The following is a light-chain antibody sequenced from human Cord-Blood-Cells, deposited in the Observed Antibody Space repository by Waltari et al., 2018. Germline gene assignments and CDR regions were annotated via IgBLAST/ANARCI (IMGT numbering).Light chain of an antibody. V-gene: IGKV2-28*01. CDR3: MQALQTPIT. J-gene: IGKJ5*01. CDR1: QALRNSNGYNY. CDR2: LGS. Sequence: DSGMTQAPLPPPVSTGQPPPHSRESSQALRNSNGYNYLDWYLQKPGQSPQLLIYLGSNRASGVPDRFSGSGSGTDFTLKISRVEAEDVGVYYCMQALQTPITFGQGTRLEIK.